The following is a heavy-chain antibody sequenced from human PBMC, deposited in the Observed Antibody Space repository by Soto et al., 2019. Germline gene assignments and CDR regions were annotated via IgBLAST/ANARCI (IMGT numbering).Heavy chain of an antibody. CDR2: TVPDGRNQ. CDR1: GSPFD. CDR3: ARGPTHGAFDL. J-gene: IGHJ3*01. V-gene: IGHV3-30-3*01. Sequence: QVQLVEFGGGVVQPGRSLRLSCVASGSPFDVHWVRQAPGKGPEWVAHTVPDGRNQYWADSVKGRFTGSRDNAKNTVYLQMNSLRTEDTAVYYCARGPTHGAFDLWGQGTMVTVSS.